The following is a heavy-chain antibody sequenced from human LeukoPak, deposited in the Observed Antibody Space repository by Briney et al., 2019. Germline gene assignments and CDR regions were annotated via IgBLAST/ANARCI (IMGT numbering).Heavy chain of an antibody. CDR2: INHSGST. D-gene: IGHD3-9*01. CDR3: ARGRGGYRLRYFDWFDY. J-gene: IGHJ4*02. Sequence: PSETLSLTCAVSGGSFSGYYWSWIRQPPGKGLEWIGEINHSGSTNYNPSLKSRVTISVDTSKNQFSLKLSSVTAADTAVYYCARGRGGYRLRYFDWFDYWGQGTLVTVSS. CDR1: GGSFSGYY. V-gene: IGHV4-34*01.